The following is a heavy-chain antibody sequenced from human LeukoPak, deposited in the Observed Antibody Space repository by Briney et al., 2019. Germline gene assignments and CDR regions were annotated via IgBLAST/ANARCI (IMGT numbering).Heavy chain of an antibody. D-gene: IGHD6-13*01. Sequence: GASVKVSCKASGYTFTGYYMHWVRQAPGQGLEWMGWINPNSGGTNYAQKFQGRVTMTRDTSISTAYMELSRLRSDDTAVYYCARDSSSWYGNYYYYMDVWGKGTTVTISS. J-gene: IGHJ6*03. CDR1: GYTFTGYY. CDR2: INPNSGGT. V-gene: IGHV1-2*02. CDR3: ARDSSSWYGNYYYYMDV.